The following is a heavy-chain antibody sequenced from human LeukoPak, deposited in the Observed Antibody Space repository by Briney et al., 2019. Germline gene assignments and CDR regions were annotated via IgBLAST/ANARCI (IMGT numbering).Heavy chain of an antibody. J-gene: IGHJ4*02. V-gene: IGHV1-69*04. CDR1: GGTFSSYA. Sequence: ASVKVSCKASGGTFSSYAISWVRQAPGQGLEWMGRIIPILGIANYAQKFQGRVTITADKSTSTAYMELSGLRSEDTAVYYCARDQGYSSSSFYDYWGQGTLVTVSS. D-gene: IGHD6-6*01. CDR2: IIPILGIA. CDR3: ARDQGYSSSSFYDY.